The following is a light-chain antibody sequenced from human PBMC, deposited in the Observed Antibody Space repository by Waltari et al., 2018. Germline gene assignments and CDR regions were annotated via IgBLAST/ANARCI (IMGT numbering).Light chain of an antibody. CDR1: QGIRNF. Sequence: DIQMTQSPSSLSASVGDRVTITCRASQGIRNFLAWYQQKPGKTPKLLIYDASTLRSGVPSRFSGSGFGTDFTLTISGLQPEDVATYYCQRYNSAPCTFGPGTKVDVK. CDR3: QRYNSAPCT. CDR2: DAS. V-gene: IGKV1-27*01. J-gene: IGKJ3*01.